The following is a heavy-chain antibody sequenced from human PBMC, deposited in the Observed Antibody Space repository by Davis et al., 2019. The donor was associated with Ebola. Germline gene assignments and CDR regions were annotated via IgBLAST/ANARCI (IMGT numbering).Heavy chain of an antibody. CDR1: GYNFNKSV. CDR3: ARGQGRITGESY. D-gene: IGHD7-27*01. J-gene: IGHJ4*02. Sequence: ASVKVSCKASGYNFNKSVIHWLRQAPGQRPEWMGGIHAGNGDTKHSQKFQGRVTMTRDTSTSTVYMELSSLRSEDTAVYYCARGQGRITGESYWGQGTLVTVSS. CDR2: IHAGNGDT. V-gene: IGHV1-3*01.